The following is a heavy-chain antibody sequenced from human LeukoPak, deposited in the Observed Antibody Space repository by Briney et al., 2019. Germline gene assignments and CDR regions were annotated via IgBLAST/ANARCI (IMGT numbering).Heavy chain of an antibody. CDR2: IVVGSGNT. CDR3: ARAPWGSNWFDP. V-gene: IGHV1-58*01. D-gene: IGHD7-27*01. Sequence: SVKVSCKASGFTFTSSAVQWVRQARGQRLEWIGWIVVGSGNTNYAQKLQGRVTMTTDTSTSTAYMELRSLRSDDTAVYYCARAPWGSNWFDPWGQGTLVTVSS. J-gene: IGHJ5*02. CDR1: GFTFTSSA.